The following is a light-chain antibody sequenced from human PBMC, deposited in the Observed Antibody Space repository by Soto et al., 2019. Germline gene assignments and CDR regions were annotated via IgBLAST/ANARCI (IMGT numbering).Light chain of an antibody. CDR1: QNINNG. Sequence: DIQMTQSPSTLSASVGDRVTITCRASQNINNGLAWYQQKPGKAPSLRIYKASILESGVPSRFSGSRSGTELDLTGSSLLPDDFATYFCQSYDSYSYTFAQGTKLEIK. J-gene: IGKJ2*01. V-gene: IGKV1-5*03. CDR3: QSYDSYSYT. CDR2: KAS.